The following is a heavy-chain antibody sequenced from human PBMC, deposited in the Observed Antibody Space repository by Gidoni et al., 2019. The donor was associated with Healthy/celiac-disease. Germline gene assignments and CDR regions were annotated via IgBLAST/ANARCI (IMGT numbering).Heavy chain of an antibody. CDR3: AREDLDCFDY. CDR2: IWYDGSNK. D-gene: IGHD2-21*02. V-gene: IGHV3-33*01. CDR1: GFPFSSYG. Sequence: QVQLVESGGGVVQPGGSLRCSCAASGFPFSSYGIHWVRQAPGKGLVWVAVIWYDGSNKYYADSVKGRFTISRDNSKNTLYLQMNSLRAEDTAVYYCAREDLDCFDYWGQGTLVTVSS. J-gene: IGHJ4*02.